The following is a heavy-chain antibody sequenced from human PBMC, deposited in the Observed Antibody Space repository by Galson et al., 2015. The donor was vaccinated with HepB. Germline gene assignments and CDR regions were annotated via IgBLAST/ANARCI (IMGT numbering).Heavy chain of an antibody. J-gene: IGHJ4*02. CDR2: IHSSSSPI. V-gene: IGHV3-48*01. Sequence: SLRLSCAGSRFTFSSYSMMWVRQAPGKGLEWVSYIHSSSSPIYYADSVRGRFTISRDDAKNSMFLQMNNLRAEDTAVYYCARDRRSGSLDYWGQGTLLTVSS. CDR3: ARDRRSGSLDY. CDR1: RFTFSSYS. D-gene: IGHD6-19*01.